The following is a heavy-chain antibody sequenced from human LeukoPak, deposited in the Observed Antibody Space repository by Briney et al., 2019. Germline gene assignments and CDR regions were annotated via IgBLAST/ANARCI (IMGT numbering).Heavy chain of an antibody. D-gene: IGHD4-17*01. CDR2: IIPILGIA. CDR1: GGTFSSYA. CDR3: AKTTVTTPPLFDY. V-gene: IGHV1-69*04. Sequence: SVKVSCKASGGTFSSYAISWVRQAPGQGLEWMGRIIPILGIANYAQKFQGRVTITADKSTSTAYMELSSLRSEDTAVYYCAKTTVTTPPLFDYWGQGTLVTVSS. J-gene: IGHJ4*02.